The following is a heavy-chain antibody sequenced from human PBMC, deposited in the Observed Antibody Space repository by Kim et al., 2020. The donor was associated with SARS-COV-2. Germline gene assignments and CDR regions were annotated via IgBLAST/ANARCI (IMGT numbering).Heavy chain of an antibody. J-gene: IGHJ6*02. D-gene: IGHD6-13*01. Sequence: SETLSLTCTVSGYSISSGYYWGWIRQPPGKGLEWIGSIYHSGSTYYNPSLKSRVTISVDTSKNQFSLKLSSVTAADTAVYYCASIAAAGPPYYYYYGMDVWGQGTTVTVSS. V-gene: IGHV4-38-2*02. CDR1: GYSISSGYY. CDR3: ASIAAAGPPYYYYYGMDV. CDR2: IYHSGST.